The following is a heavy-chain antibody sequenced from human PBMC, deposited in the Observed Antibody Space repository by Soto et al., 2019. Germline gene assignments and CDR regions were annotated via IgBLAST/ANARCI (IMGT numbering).Heavy chain of an antibody. D-gene: IGHD4-17*01. CDR3: ARDKVYAWYFDL. CDR1: GFTFSSYG. Sequence: QVQLVESGGGVVQPGRSLRLSCAASGFTFSSYGMHWVRQAPGKGLEWVAVIWYDGSNKYYADSVKGRFTISRDNSKNTLYLQMNSLRAEDTAVYYCARDKVYAWYFDLWGRDTLVTVSS. V-gene: IGHV3-33*01. CDR2: IWYDGSNK. J-gene: IGHJ2*01.